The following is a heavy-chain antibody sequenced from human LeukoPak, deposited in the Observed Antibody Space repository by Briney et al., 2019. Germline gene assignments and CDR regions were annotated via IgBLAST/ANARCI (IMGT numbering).Heavy chain of an antibody. V-gene: IGHV4-34*01. D-gene: IGHD5-18*01. CDR3: ARGFPRGYNYGLNY. J-gene: IGHJ4*02. Sequence: SETLSLTGAVYGGSSSGYYWSWIRQPPGKELERIGEVNHSGSTNYNPSLKSRVTISVDTSKNQFSLELSSVTAADTAVYYCARGFPRGYNYGLNYWGQGTLVTVSS. CDR2: VNHSGST. CDR1: GGSSSGYY.